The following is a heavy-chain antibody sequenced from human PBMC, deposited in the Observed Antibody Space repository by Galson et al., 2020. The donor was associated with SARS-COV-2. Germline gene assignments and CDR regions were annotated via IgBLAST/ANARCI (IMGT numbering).Heavy chain of an antibody. Sequence: SETLSLTCTVSGGSISSSSYYWGWIRQPPGKGLEWIGSIYYSGSTYYNPSLKSRVTISVDTSKNQFSLKLSSVTAADTAVYYCARREPGTTFFDYWGQGTLVTVSS. D-gene: IGHD1-1*01. J-gene: IGHJ4*02. CDR3: ARREPGTTFFDY. CDR2: IYYSGST. V-gene: IGHV4-39*01. CDR1: GGSISSSSYY.